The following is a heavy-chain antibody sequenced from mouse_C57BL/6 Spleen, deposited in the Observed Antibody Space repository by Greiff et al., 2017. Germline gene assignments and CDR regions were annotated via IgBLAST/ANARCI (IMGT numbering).Heavy chain of an antibody. Sequence: VKLQQPGAELVKPGASVKLSCKASGYTFTSYWMQWVKQRPGQGLEWIGEIDPSDSNTNYNQKFKGKATLTVDTSSSTAYMQLSSLTSEDSAVYYCASTFTAVVAPYAMDYWGQGTSVTVSS. V-gene: IGHV1-50*01. D-gene: IGHD1-1*01. CDR2: IDPSDSNT. J-gene: IGHJ4*01. CDR1: GYTFTSYW. CDR3: ASTFTAVVAPYAMDY.